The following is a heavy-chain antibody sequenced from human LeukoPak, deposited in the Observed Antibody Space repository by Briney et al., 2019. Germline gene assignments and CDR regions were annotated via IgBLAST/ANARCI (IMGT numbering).Heavy chain of an antibody. J-gene: IGHJ4*02. CDR1: GFTFDDYA. CDR3: AKGGYSSGWYGDYFDY. CDR2: ISWNSGSI. D-gene: IGHD6-19*01. V-gene: IGHV3-9*01. Sequence: PGGSLRLSCAASGFTFDDYAMHWVRQAPGKGLEWVSGISWNSGSIGYADSVKGRFTISRDNAKNSLYLQMNSLRAGDTALYYCAKGGYSSGWYGDYFDYWGQGTLVTVSS.